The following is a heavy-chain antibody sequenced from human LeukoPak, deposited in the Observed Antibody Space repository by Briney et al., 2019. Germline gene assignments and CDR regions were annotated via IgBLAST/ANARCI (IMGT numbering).Heavy chain of an antibody. CDR1: GYTFTGYY. CDR3: ARSPESGWYGPEPPADY. J-gene: IGHJ4*02. Sequence: ASVKVSCKASGYTFTGYYMHWVRQAPGQGLEWMGWINPNSGGTNYAQKFQGRVTMTRDTSISTAYMELSRLRSDDTAVYYCARSPESGWYGPEPPADYWGQGTLVTVSS. V-gene: IGHV1-2*02. D-gene: IGHD6-19*01. CDR2: INPNSGGT.